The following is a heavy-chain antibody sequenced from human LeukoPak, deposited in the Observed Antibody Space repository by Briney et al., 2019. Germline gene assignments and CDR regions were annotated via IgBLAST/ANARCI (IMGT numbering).Heavy chain of an antibody. D-gene: IGHD5-12*01. CDR2: ISGSGGST. CDR1: GYTFSNYS. CDR3: AKRPATSYLYY. Sequence: GGSLRLSCAASGYTFSNYSMSWVRHAPGKGREWVSAISGSGGSTYYGDSVKDRFTISRDTSMNTLYLQMNGLRGEDTAVYYCAKRPATSYLYYSGHGTLVTVSS. J-gene: IGHJ4*03. V-gene: IGHV3-23*01.